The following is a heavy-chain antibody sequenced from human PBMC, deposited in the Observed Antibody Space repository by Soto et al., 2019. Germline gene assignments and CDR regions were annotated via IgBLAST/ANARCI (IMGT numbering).Heavy chain of an antibody. V-gene: IGHV1-69*06. Sequence: SVKVSCKASGDAFQSYAIHWVRQAPVQGLEYMGRIIPSYDRTKYAQTFQGRLTVTADMYTSTVYMELSSLRSEDTAVYYCARDPTNDYGDDTFDYWGQGTKVTVSS. CDR3: ARDPTNDYGDDTFDY. J-gene: IGHJ4*02. CDR1: GDAFQSYA. D-gene: IGHD4-17*01. CDR2: IIPSYDRT.